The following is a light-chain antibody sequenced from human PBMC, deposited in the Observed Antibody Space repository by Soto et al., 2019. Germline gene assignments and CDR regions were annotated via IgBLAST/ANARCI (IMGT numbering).Light chain of an antibody. Sequence: IVLTQSPATLSVYPGERATLSCRASQGVSSYLAWYQQKPGQAPRLLIYDASNRATGIPARFSGSGSGTDFTLTISSLEPEDFAVYYCQQRSNWPITFGQGTRLEIK. CDR3: QQRSNWPIT. V-gene: IGKV3-11*01. CDR2: DAS. CDR1: QGVSSY. J-gene: IGKJ5*01.